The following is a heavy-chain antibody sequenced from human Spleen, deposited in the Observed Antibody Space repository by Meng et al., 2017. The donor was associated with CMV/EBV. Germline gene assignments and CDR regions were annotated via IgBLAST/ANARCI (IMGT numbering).Heavy chain of an antibody. CDR2: ISGSGGST. CDR1: GITFSIYA. D-gene: IGHD7-27*01. Sequence: GESLKISCAASGITFSIYAMSWVRQAPGKGLEWVSSISGSGGSTYSADSVKGRLTISRDNSESTLYLQMNSLTAEDTAIYYCVKGWQNLGDYWGQGTLVTVSS. CDR3: VKGWQNLGDY. V-gene: IGHV3-23*01. J-gene: IGHJ4*02.